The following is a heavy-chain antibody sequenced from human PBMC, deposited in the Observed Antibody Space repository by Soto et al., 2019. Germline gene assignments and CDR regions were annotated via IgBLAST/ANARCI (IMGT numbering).Heavy chain of an antibody. J-gene: IGHJ4*02. CDR3: TTAQKYYSGVGWFGESPSNDFDY. CDR2: IKSKTDGGTT. Sequence: GGSLRLSCSASGFTFSNAWMSWVRQAPGKGLEWVGRIKSKTDGGTTDYAAPVKGRFTISRDDSKNTLYLQMNSLKTEDTAVYYCTTAQKYYSGVGWFGESPSNDFDYWGQGTLVTGS. CDR1: GFTFSNAW. D-gene: IGHD3-10*01. V-gene: IGHV3-15*01.